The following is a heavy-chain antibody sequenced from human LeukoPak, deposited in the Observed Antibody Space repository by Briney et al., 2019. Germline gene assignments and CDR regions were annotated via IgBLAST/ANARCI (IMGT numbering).Heavy chain of an antibody. D-gene: IGHD3-22*01. V-gene: IGHV1-69*13. J-gene: IGHJ3*02. Sequence: SVKVSCKASGGTFSSYAISWVRQAPGQGLEWMGGIIPIFGTANYAQKFQGRVTITADESTSTAYMELSSLRSEDTAVYYRAREYYYDSSGYSFIFGIWGQGTMVTVSS. CDR1: GGTFSSYA. CDR2: IIPIFGTA. CDR3: AREYYYDSSGYSFIFGI.